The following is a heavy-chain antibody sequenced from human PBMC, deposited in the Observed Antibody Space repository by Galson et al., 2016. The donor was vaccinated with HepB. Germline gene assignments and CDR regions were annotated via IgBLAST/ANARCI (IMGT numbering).Heavy chain of an antibody. V-gene: IGHV4-59*01. J-gene: IGHJ4*02. Sequence: SLTCTVSGGSMTPYYWSWIRQAPGNELEWIAFIYFTGSTNHNPPLKSRVTISRDTSKNQFSLELTSVTAADTALYYCAGGQLPGYYFDYWGQGILVTVSS. D-gene: IGHD1-26*01. CDR2: IYFTGST. CDR1: GGSMTPYY. CDR3: AGGQLPGYYFDY.